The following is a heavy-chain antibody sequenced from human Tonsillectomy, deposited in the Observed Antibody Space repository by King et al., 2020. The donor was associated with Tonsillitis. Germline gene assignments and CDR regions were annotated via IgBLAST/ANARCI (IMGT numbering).Heavy chain of an antibody. Sequence: LQESGPRLVKPSETLSLTCTVSGGSISSSSYYWGWIRQPPGKGMEYIGNIYYTGTTYYNPSLKSRVTISVHTSKNQFSLNLSSVTVADTAVYYCARLLWFGEWNWGQGTLVTVSS. CDR3: ARLLWFGEWN. J-gene: IGHJ4*02. CDR2: IYYTGTT. D-gene: IGHD3-10*01. CDR1: GGSISSSSYY. V-gene: IGHV4-39*01.